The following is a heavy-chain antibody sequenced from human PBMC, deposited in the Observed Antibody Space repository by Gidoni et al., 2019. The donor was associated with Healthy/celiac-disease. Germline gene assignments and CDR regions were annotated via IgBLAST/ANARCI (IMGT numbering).Heavy chain of an antibody. D-gene: IGHD4-17*01. CDR2: ISSNGGST. J-gene: IGHJ4*02. V-gene: IGHV3-64D*06. Sequence: EVQLVESGGGLVQPGGSLRRSCSASGFTFSSYAMHWVRQAPGKGLEYFSAISSNGGSTYYADSVKGRFTISRDNSKNTLYLQMSSLRAEDTAVYYCVKGARDYGDYGTDYWGQGTLVTVSS. CDR1: GFTFSSYA. CDR3: VKGARDYGDYGTDY.